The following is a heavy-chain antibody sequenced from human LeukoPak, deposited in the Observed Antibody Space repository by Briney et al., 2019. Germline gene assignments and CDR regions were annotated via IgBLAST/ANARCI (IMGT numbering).Heavy chain of an antibody. Sequence: GGSLRLSCAASGFTFSSYAMNWVRQAPGKGLEWVSAITGSGGRTYYADSVKGRFTISRDNSKNTLYLQMNSLRAEDTAIYYCARKRYSNYPDAFDIWGQGTMVTVSS. J-gene: IGHJ3*02. CDR3: ARKRYSNYPDAFDI. D-gene: IGHD4-11*01. CDR1: GFTFSSYA. CDR2: ITGSGGRT. V-gene: IGHV3-23*01.